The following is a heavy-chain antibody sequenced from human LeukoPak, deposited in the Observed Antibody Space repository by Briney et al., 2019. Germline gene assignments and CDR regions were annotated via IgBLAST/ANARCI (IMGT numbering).Heavy chain of an antibody. V-gene: IGHV4-39*01. CDR1: GGSISSSSYY. CDR3: ARAFQLGSYSSSFDY. Sequence: SETLSLTCTVSGGSISSSSYYWGWIRQPPGKGLERIGSIYYSGSTYYNPSLKSRVTISVDTSKNQFSLKLSSVTAADTAVYYCARAFQLGSYSSSFDYWGQGTLVTVSS. D-gene: IGHD6-13*01. J-gene: IGHJ4*02. CDR2: IYYSGST.